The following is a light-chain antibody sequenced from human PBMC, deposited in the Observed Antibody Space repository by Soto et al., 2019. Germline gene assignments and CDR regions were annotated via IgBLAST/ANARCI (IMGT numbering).Light chain of an antibody. Sequence: EIVLTQSPATLSLSPGERATLSCRTSPSVKTILVWYQQRPGQDPRLLVHDAAHRAAGIPARFSGSGFGTDFTLTISSLEPEDAAVYYCQQRSNWPPITFGQGTRLEIK. CDR2: DAA. CDR3: QQRSNWPPIT. J-gene: IGKJ5*01. CDR1: PSVKTI. V-gene: IGKV3-11*01.